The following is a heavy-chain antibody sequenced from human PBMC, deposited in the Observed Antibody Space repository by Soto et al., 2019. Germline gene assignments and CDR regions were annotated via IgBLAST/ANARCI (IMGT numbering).Heavy chain of an antibody. CDR1: GYSFNSDF. CDR2: IHPGDGDT. CDR3: AILSTDAVNWELLPNRFDP. V-gene: IGHV5-51*01. Sequence: PGESLKISCNGSGYSFNSDFIAWVRQMPGKGLEWMGIIHPGDGDTRYSPSFQGQVTISGDKSINTAYLQWSSLKASDTAMYYCAILSTDAVNWELLPNRFDPWGQGTLVTVSS. J-gene: IGHJ5*02. D-gene: IGHD7-27*01.